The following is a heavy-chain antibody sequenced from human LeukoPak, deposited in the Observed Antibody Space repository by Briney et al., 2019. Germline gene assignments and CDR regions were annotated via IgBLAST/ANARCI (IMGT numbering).Heavy chain of an antibody. V-gene: IGHV1-18*01. CDR1: GYTFTSYG. J-gene: IGHJ3*02. Sequence: GASVKVSCKASGYTFTSYGVSWVRQAPGQGLEWMGWISAYNGNTNYAQKLQGRVTMTTDTSTSRAYMELRSLRSDDTAVYYCARGRGQRLDGYNFDGAFDIWGQGTMVTVSS. CDR3: ARGRGQRLDGYNFDGAFDI. CDR2: ISAYNGNT. D-gene: IGHD5-24*01.